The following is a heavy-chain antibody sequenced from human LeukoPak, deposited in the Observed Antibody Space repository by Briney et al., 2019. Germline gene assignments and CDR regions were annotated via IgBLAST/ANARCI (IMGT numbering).Heavy chain of an antibody. CDR1: GFTFSSYA. CDR3: AKQRTGSCYSCFDY. J-gene: IGHJ4*02. D-gene: IGHD2-15*01. Sequence: GGSLRLSCAASGFTFSSYAMSWVRQAPGKGLEWVSALSSSGGSTCYADSVKGRFTISREISKNTLYLQMDSLRDEDTAVYYCAKQRTGSCYSCFDYWGQGTLVTVSS. V-gene: IGHV3-23*01. CDR2: LSSSGGST.